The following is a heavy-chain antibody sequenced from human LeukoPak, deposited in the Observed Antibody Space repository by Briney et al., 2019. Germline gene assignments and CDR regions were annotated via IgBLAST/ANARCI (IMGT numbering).Heavy chain of an antibody. CDR2: IYPSGNT. D-gene: IGHD3-3*01. J-gene: IGHJ5*02. CDR1: GGSMRTGLYY. CDR3: ARGQYDFWSGYDVNWFDP. Sequence: SETLSLTCAVSGGSMRTGLYYWNWIRQPAGKGLEWIGRIYPSGNTNYNPSLESRVTISVDTAMNQFSLKLTSVTAADTALYYCARGQYDFWSGYDVNWFDPWGQGTLVTVSS. V-gene: IGHV4-61*02.